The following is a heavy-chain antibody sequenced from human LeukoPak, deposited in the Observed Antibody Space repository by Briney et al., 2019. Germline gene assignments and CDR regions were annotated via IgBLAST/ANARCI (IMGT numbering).Heavy chain of an antibody. D-gene: IGHD3-22*01. Sequence: SETLSLTCTVSGGSISSSNYYWGWIRQPPGKGLEWIGSIYYSGSIYYNPSLKSRVTISVDTSKNQFSLKLSSVTAADTAVYYCARGPPETITMIVVVTLFDYWGQGTLVTVSS. CDR2: IYYSGSI. CDR3: ARGPPETITMIVVVTLFDY. J-gene: IGHJ4*02. V-gene: IGHV4-39*01. CDR1: GGSISSSNYY.